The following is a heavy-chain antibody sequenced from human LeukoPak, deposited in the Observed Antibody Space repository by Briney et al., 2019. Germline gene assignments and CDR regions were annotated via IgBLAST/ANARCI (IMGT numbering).Heavy chain of an antibody. CDR2: IPYDGCNK. CDR3: ARDAISRGSGAYCDC. D-gene: IGHD3-10*01. V-gene: IGHV3-30*01. Sequence: GGSLRLSCAASGFTFSTYPMHWVRQAPGEGLEWVAVIPYDGCNKNYADSVKGRFAISRDNSKNTLYLQMNSLREEDTAVYYCARDAISRGSGAYCDCWGQGALVTVSS. J-gene: IGHJ4*02. CDR1: GFTFSTYP.